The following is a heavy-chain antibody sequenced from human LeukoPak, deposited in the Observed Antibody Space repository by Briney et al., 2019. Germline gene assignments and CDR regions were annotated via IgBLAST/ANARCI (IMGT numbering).Heavy chain of an antibody. CDR2: ISGSGGST. CDR1: GFTFGSYA. V-gene: IGHV3-23*01. D-gene: IGHD6-19*01. Sequence: GGSLRLSCAASGFTFGSYAMSWVRQAPGKGLERVSGISGSGGSTYYAGSVKGRFTISRDNSKNTLYLQMNSLRAEDTAVYYCARDKSRGWPFDYWGQGTLVAVSS. CDR3: ARDKSRGWPFDY. J-gene: IGHJ4*02.